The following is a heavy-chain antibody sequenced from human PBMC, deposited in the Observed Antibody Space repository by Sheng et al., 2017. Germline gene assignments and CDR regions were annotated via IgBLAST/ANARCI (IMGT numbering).Heavy chain of an antibody. V-gene: IGHV3-23*04. J-gene: IGHJ4*02. Sequence: EVHLVESGGGLVQPGGSLRLSCVASGFTFTSYAMSWVRPGSREGAGLGRHLLLLVVIPHTTQTPRRAGFTISRDNSDNTLYLEMNSLRADDTAVYYCVQAYGDYWGQGTLVTVSS. CDR3: VQAYGDY. CDR1: GFTFTSYA. D-gene: IGHD4-17*01. CDR2: LLLVVIP.